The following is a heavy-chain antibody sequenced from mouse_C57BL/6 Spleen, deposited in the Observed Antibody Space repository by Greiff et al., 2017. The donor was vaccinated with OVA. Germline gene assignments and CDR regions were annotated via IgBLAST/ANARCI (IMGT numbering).Heavy chain of an antibody. V-gene: IGHV1-26*01. CDR3: ARVSRYFDV. CDR2: INPNNGGT. Sequence: VQLQQSGPELVKPGASVKISCKASGYTFTDYYMNWVKQSHGQSLEWIGDINPNNGGTSYNQKFKGKATLTVDKSSSTAYMELRSLTSEDSAVYYCARVSRYFDVWGTGTTVTVSS. J-gene: IGHJ1*03. CDR1: GYTFTDYY.